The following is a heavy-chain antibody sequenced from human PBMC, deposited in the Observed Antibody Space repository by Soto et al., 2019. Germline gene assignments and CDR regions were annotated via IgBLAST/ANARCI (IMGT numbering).Heavy chain of an antibody. J-gene: IGHJ4*02. D-gene: IGHD2-2*01. Sequence: SETLSLTCTVSGDSVRSGAFYWSWIRQPPGKGLEWIGYIYYTGRTSYNPSLKNRVTISIDPSKNHFALNLTSVTAADTAIYYCARDSTAFVFDYWGQGALVTVSS. CDR3: ARDSTAFVFDY. CDR1: GDSVRSGAFY. CDR2: IYYTGRT. V-gene: IGHV4-61*03.